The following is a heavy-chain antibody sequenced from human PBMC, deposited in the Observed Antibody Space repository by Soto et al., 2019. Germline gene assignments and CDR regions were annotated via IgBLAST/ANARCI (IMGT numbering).Heavy chain of an antibody. CDR3: ARIGGFGELLPRRVGAFDI. Sequence: ASVKVSCKASGYTFTSYGISWVRKTPGQGLEWMGWISAYNGNTNYAQKLQGRVTMTTDTSTSTAYMELRSLRSDDTAVYYCARIGGFGELLPRRVGAFDIWGQGTMVTVSS. J-gene: IGHJ3*02. D-gene: IGHD3-10*01. V-gene: IGHV1-18*01. CDR2: ISAYNGNT. CDR1: GYTFTSYG.